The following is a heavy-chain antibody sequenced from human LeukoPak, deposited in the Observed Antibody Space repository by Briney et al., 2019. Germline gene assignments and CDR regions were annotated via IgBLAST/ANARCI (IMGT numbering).Heavy chain of an antibody. V-gene: IGHV4-34*01. J-gene: IGHJ5*02. CDR3: ARGGPRFLGRRCWFDP. CDR1: GGSFSGYY. CDR2: INHSGST. D-gene: IGHD3-3*01. Sequence: SETLSLTCAVYGGSFSGYYWSWIRQPPGKGLEWIGEINHSGSTNYNPSLKSRVTISVDTSKNQFSLKLSSVTAADTAVYYCARGGPRFLGRRCWFDPWGQGTLVAVSS.